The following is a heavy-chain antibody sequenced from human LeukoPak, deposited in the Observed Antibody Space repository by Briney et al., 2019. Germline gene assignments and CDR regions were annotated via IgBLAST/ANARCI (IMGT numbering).Heavy chain of an antibody. CDR2: ISGYNGVT. J-gene: IGHJ6*02. D-gene: IGHD3-10*01. CDR3: ARDQLRYYGSGSYYSDMDV. CDR1: GYPFTSYA. Sequence: ASVRVSCRASGYPFTSYAVSWVRQAPGQGLEWMGGISGYNGVTNYAQKFQGRVTMTTDTSTSTGYMELRSLRSDDTAVYYCARDQLRYYGSGSYYSDMDVWGQGTTVTVSS. V-gene: IGHV1-18*01.